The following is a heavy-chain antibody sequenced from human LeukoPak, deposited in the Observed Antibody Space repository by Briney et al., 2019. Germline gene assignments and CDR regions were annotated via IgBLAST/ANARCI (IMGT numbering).Heavy chain of an antibody. V-gene: IGHV3-23*01. J-gene: IGHJ5*02. CDR2: ISGGGST. CDR1: RFTFSSYA. D-gene: IGHD2-2*01. CDR3: ARLPAAINGYFDP. Sequence: GGSLRLSRAASRFTFSSYAMSWVRQAPGKGLEWVSAISGGGSTYYADSVKGRFTISRDNSKNTLYLQMNSLRAEDTAVYYCARLPAAINGYFDPWGQGTLVTVSS.